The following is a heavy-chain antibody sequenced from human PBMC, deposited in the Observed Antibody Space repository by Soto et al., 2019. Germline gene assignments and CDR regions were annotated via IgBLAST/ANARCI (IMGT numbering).Heavy chain of an antibody. CDR3: ARDEGSSWPFDS. D-gene: IGHD6-13*01. CDR2: ISSSSTYI. V-gene: IGHV3-21*01. Sequence: EVQLVESGGGLVKPGGSLRLSCAASGFTFSSYSMNWVRQAPGKGLEWVSSISSSSTYIYYADSVKGRFTISRDNAKNSLYLQMNSLRAEDTAVYYCARDEGSSWPFDSWGQGTLVTVSS. CDR1: GFTFSSYS. J-gene: IGHJ4*02.